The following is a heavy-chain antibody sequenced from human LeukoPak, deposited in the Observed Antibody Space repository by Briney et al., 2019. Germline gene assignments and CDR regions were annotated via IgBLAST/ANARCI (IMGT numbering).Heavy chain of an antibody. CDR3: ARGDSTGTNLDF. CDR2: ISSSSSYI. D-gene: IGHD1-1*01. Sequence: AGGSLRLSCAASGFTFSSYSMNWVRQAPGKGLEWVSSISSSSSYIYYADSVKGRFTISRDNAKNSLYLQMNSLRAEDTAMYYCARGDSTGTNLDFWGQGTLVTVSS. J-gene: IGHJ4*02. CDR1: GFTFSSYS. V-gene: IGHV3-21*01.